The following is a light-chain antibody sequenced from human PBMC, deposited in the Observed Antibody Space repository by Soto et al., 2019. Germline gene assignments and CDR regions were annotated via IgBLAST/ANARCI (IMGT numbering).Light chain of an antibody. CDR1: SSNIGGNT. J-gene: IGLJ3*02. V-gene: IGLV1-44*01. Sequence: QSVLTQPSSASGTPGQRVTISCSGGSSNIGGNTAHWYQQFPGTAPKLLIYNNNERPSGVPDRFSGYKSGTSASLAISGLQSEDEAMYYCAAWDDSLSGPVFVERTKLTVL. CDR2: NNN. CDR3: AAWDDSLSGPV.